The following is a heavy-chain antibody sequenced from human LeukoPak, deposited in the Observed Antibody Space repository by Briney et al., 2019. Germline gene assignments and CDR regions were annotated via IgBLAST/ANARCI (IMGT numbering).Heavy chain of an antibody. V-gene: IGHV4-59*08. CDR1: GGSISSYS. J-gene: IGHJ5*02. CDR3: ARGMTTGPDP. D-gene: IGHD4-17*01. CDR2: IYYSWST. Sequence: SETLSLTCTVSGGSISSYSWSWIRQPPGKGLEWIGYIYYSWSTNYNPSLKSRLTISVDTSKNQFSLKLSSVTAADTAVYYCARGMTTGPDPWGQGTLVTVSS.